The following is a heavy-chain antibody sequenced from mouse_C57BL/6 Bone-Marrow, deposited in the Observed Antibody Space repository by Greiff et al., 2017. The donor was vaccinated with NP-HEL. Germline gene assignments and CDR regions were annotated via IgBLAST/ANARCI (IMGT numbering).Heavy chain of an antibody. CDR2: ISSGGSYT. Sequence: EVKLVESGGDLVKPGGSLKLSCAASGFTFSSYGMSWVRQTPDKRLEWVATISSGGSYTYYPDSVKGRVTISRDNAKNTLYLQMSSLKSEDTAMYYCARPRIYYGNYAGFAYWGQGTLVTVSA. V-gene: IGHV5-6*01. CDR3: ARPRIYYGNYAGFAY. CDR1: GFTFSSYG. J-gene: IGHJ3*01. D-gene: IGHD2-1*01.